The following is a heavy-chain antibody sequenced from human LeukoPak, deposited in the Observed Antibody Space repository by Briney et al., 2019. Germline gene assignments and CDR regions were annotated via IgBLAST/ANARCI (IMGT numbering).Heavy chain of an antibody. Sequence: GGSLRLSCAASGFTFSSYGMHWVRQAPGKGLEWVAIIWYDGSNQYYADSVKGRFTISRDNSKNTLYLQVHSLRAEDTAVYYCARDGSFWRGYPYYFDYWGQGTLVTVSS. D-gene: IGHD3-3*01. CDR3: ARDGSFWRGYPYYFDY. CDR2: IWYDGSNQ. J-gene: IGHJ4*02. V-gene: IGHV3-33*01. CDR1: GFTFSSYG.